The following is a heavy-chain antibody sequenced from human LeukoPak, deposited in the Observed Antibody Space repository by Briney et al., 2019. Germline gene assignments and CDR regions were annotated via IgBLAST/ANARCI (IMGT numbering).Heavy chain of an antibody. D-gene: IGHD6-19*01. J-gene: IGHJ4*02. V-gene: IGHV1-18*01. CDR1: GYTFATYS. CDR2: ISGYSGST. Sequence: ASVKVSCKTSGYTFATYSINWVRQAPGQGLEWMGWISGYSGSTNYAQKLQGRVTMATDTSTTTAYMELRSLKSDDTAVYYCARGHSSGRDYYFDTWGQGTLVTVSS. CDR3: ARGHSSGRDYYFDT.